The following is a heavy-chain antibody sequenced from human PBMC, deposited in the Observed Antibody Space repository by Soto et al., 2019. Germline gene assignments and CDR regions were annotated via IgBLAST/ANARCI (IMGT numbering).Heavy chain of an antibody. CDR1: GYTFNTYY. V-gene: IGHV1-46*02. CDR3: ARGGHIAVVTASFDN. D-gene: IGHD2-21*02. J-gene: IGHJ4*02. Sequence: QVQLVQSGAEVRKPGASVKVSCKPSGYTFNTYYLHWLRQAPGQALEWMGVIHPSGGGTTYAQKFVGGVTVTRDTSTTTVFMDLISLMSDDTAVYYCARGGHIAVVTASFDNWGQGTLVTVSS. CDR2: IHPSGGGT.